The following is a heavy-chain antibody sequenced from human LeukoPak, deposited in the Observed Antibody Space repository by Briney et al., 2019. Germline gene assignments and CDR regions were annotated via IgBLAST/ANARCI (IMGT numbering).Heavy chain of an antibody. J-gene: IGHJ6*03. V-gene: IGHV3-23*01. D-gene: IGHD2-8*01. CDR1: GFTFSSYA. Sequence: PGGSLRLSCAASGFTFSSYAMNWVRQDPGRGLEWVSGFSGSGGTTYYADSVKGRFTISRDNSKNTLYLQMNSLRAEDTAVYYCANGNRCTSPNCLGYYYFYMDVWGKGTTVTVSS. CDR2: FSGSGGTT. CDR3: ANGNRCTSPNCLGYYYFYMDV.